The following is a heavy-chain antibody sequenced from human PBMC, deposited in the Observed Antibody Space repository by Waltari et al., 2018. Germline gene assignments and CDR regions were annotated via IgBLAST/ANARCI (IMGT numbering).Heavy chain of an antibody. CDR3: ARWNDMGRYFGD. Sequence: QVQLQASGPGLVKPSETLSLTCSVSGDSINNYFWNWIRQTPGKGLEWIGYIRHTGVTKWNPTREGRVTMSVDTPKSQSSLRLTSVTAAGTVVYYCARWNDMGRYFGDWGQGTPVTVSS. CDR1: GDSINNYF. V-gene: IGHV4-59*08. D-gene: IGHD1-1*01. CDR2: IRHTGVT. J-gene: IGHJ4*02.